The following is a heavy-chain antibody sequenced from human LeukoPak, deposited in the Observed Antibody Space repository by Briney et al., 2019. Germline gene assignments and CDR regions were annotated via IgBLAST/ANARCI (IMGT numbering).Heavy chain of an antibody. V-gene: IGHV3-30*02. Sequence: GGSLRLSCAASGFTFSSYAMHWVRQAPGKGLEWVAFVRFDGGGQYYADSVRGRFSISRDNSKNTLFLQMDSLRGGDTAVYFCAAVRRMGRTLEHWGQGTLVTVSS. CDR2: VRFDGGGQ. D-gene: IGHD1-14*01. J-gene: IGHJ4*02. CDR3: AAVRRMGRTLEH. CDR1: GFTFSSYA.